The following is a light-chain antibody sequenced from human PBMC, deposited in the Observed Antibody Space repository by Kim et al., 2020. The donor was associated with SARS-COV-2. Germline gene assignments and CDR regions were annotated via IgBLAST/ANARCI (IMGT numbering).Light chain of an antibody. CDR2: GAS. J-gene: IGKJ2*01. V-gene: IGKV1-17*03. CDR3: LQHDSYPFT. CDR1: QGISNY. Sequence: DIQMTQSPSAMSASVGYKVTITCRASQGISNYLAWFQQKPGKVPKRLIYGASSLESGVPSRFSGSGSGTEFTLTITSLQPEDFATYYCLQHDSYPFTFGQGTKLEI.